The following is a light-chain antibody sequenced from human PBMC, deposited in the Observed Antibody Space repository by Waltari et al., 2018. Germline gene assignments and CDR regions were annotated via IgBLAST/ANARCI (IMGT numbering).Light chain of an antibody. V-gene: IGLV2-14*01. CDR3: SSYTSSSTWV. CDR2: DVS. Sequence: QSALTQPASVSGSPGQSITISCTGPSSDVGGYNYVPWYQQHPGKAPKLMIYDVSKRPSGVSNRFSGSKSGNTASLTISGLQAEDEAEYYCSSYTSSSTWVFGGGTKLTVL. CDR1: SSDVGGYNY. J-gene: IGLJ3*02.